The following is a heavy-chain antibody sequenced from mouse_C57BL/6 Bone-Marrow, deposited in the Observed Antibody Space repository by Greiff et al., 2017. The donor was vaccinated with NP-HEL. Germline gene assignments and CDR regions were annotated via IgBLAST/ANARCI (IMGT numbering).Heavy chain of an antibody. CDR2: ISDGGSYT. Sequence: EVKVVESGGGLVKPGGSLKLSCAASGFTFSSYAMSWVRQTPEKRLEWVATISDGGSYTYYPDNVKGRFTISRDNAKNNLYLQMSQLKSEDTAMYYCARDDYDYPVAYWGQGTLVTVSA. CDR3: ARDDYDYPVAY. CDR1: GFTFSSYA. V-gene: IGHV5-4*01. D-gene: IGHD2-4*01. J-gene: IGHJ3*01.